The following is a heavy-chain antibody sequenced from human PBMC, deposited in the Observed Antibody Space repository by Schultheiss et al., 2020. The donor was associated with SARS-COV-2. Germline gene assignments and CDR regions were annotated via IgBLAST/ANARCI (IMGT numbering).Heavy chain of an antibody. CDR2: ISSSSSTI. CDR1: GFTFSSYS. CDR3: AARYCSGGSCYHAY. V-gene: IGHV3-48*04. D-gene: IGHD2-15*01. Sequence: GGSLRLSCAASGFTFSSYSMNWVRQAPGKGLEWVSYISSSSSTIYYADSVKGRFTISRDNAKNSLYLQMNSLRAEDTAVYYCAARYCSGGSCYHAYWGQGTLVTVSS. J-gene: IGHJ4*02.